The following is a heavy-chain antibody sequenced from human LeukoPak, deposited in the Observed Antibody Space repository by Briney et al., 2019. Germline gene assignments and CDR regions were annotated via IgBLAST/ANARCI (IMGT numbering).Heavy chain of an antibody. D-gene: IGHD3-16*01. CDR2: IIPILGIA. J-gene: IGHJ5*02. CDR3: ARGRDDYVWGSPFDP. CDR1: GGTFSSYA. Sequence: SVKVSCKASGGTFSSYAISWVRQAPGQGLEWMGRIIPILGIANYAQKFQGRVTITADKSTSTAYMELSSLRSEDTAVYYCARGRDDYVWGSPFDPWGQGTLVTVSS. V-gene: IGHV1-69*04.